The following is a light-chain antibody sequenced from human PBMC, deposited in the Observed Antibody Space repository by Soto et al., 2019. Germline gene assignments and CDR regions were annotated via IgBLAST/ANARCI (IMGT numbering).Light chain of an antibody. CDR3: QQHNSFSIT. J-gene: IGKJ5*01. V-gene: IGKV1-5*01. CDR2: DAS. Sequence: DIQITQSPSTLSASVGDRVTITCRGSQSISNRLAWYHQKPGKTPNLLIYDASNLGSGVPSRFSGSGSGTEFTLTINSLQADDFATYYCQQHNSFSITFGQGTRLDIK. CDR1: QSISNR.